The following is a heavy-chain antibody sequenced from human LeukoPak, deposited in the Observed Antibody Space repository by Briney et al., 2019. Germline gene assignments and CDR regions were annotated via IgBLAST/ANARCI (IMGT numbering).Heavy chain of an antibody. CDR3: ARDLEDIVVVVAATHASAFDI. CDR1: GFTFSSYS. CDR2: ISSSSSYI. D-gene: IGHD2-15*01. V-gene: IGHV3-21*01. J-gene: IGHJ3*02. Sequence: TGGSLRLSCAASGFTFSSYSMNWVRQAPGKGLEWVSSISSSSSYIYYADSVKGRFTISRDNAKNSLYLQMNSLRAEDTAVYYCARDLEDIVVVVAATHASAFDIWGQGTMVTVSS.